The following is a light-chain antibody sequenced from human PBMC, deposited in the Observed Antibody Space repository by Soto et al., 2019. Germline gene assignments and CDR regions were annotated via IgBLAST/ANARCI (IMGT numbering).Light chain of an antibody. V-gene: IGKV2-30*02. CDR3: MQGTHWPWT. CDR1: QSLVHRDGNTY. J-gene: IGKJ1*01. Sequence: DVGMTQSPLSLHVSLGQPASISCRSSQSLVHRDGNTYLNWFQQRPGQSPRRLISRASQRDSGVPDRFSGSGSGTDFTLKISRVEAEDVAVYYRMQGTHWPWTLGQGTKVDIK. CDR2: RAS.